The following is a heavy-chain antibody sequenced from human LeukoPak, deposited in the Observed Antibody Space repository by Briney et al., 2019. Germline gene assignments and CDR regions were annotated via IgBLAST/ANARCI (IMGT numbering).Heavy chain of an antibody. D-gene: IGHD2-21*02. CDR1: GFSVSTYD. J-gene: IGHJ4*02. CDR2: LSPDGSRT. Sequence: GGSLRLSCAASGFSVSTYDMAWVRQAPGKGLEWVSRLSPDGSRTAYADSVKGRFTISRDNAKNTLYLQMDSLRAEDTALYFCAVLDTENYGGDFYPDWGQGTLVTVSS. CDR3: AVLDTENYGGDFYPD. V-gene: IGHV3-74*01.